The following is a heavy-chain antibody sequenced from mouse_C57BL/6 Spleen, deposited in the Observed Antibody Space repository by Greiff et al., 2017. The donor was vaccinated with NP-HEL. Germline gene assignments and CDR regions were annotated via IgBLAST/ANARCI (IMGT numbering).Heavy chain of an antibody. CDR1: GYAFSSSW. CDR3: ARSDYYGSSNYFDY. Sequence: VQLQQSGPELVKPGASVKISCKASGYAFSSSWMNWVKQRPGKGLEWIGRIYPGDGDTNYNGKFKGKATLTADKSSSTAYMQLSSLTSEDSAVYCWARSDYYGSSNYFDYWGQGTTLTVSS. CDR2: IYPGDGDT. J-gene: IGHJ2*01. D-gene: IGHD1-1*01. V-gene: IGHV1-82*01.